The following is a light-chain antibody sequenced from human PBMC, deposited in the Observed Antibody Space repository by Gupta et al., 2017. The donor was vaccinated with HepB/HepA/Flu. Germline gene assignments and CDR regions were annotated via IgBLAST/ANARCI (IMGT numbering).Light chain of an antibody. CDR2: QDS. CDR1: KLGDKY. J-gene: IGLJ2*01. V-gene: IGLV3-1*01. CDR3: QAWDSSIYVV. Sequence: SYELTQPPSVSVSPGQTASITCSGDKLGDKYACWYQQKPGQSPVLVIYQDSKRPSGIPERFFGSNSGNTATLTISGTQAMDEADYYCQAWDSSIYVVFGGGTKLTVL.